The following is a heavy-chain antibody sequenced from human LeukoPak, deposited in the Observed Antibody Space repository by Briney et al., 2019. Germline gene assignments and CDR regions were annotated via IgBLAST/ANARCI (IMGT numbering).Heavy chain of an antibody. J-gene: IGHJ3*02. CDR2: ISSSGNTI. CDR1: EFTFTSYE. CDR3: ARGPSIAARYDAFDI. Sequence: GGSLRLSCAASEFTFTSYELNWVRQAPGKGLEWVSYISSSGNTISYTDSVKGRFTISRDNAKNSLYLQVISLRAEDTAVYYCARGPSIAARYDAFDIWGQGTMVTVSS. V-gene: IGHV3-48*03. D-gene: IGHD6-6*01.